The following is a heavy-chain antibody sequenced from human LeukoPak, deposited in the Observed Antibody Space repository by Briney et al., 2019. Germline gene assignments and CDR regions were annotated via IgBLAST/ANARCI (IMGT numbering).Heavy chain of an antibody. V-gene: IGHV3-48*01. CDR2: ISSSSSTI. J-gene: IGHJ4*02. CDR3: ARGHENYYDDSSGPVDY. Sequence: GGSLRLSCAASGFTFSRYSMNWVRQAPGKGLEWVSYISSSSSTIYYADSVKGRFTISRDNAKNSLYLQMNSLRAEDTAVYYCARGHENYYDDSSGPVDYWGQGTLVTVSS. D-gene: IGHD3-22*01. CDR1: GFTFSRYS.